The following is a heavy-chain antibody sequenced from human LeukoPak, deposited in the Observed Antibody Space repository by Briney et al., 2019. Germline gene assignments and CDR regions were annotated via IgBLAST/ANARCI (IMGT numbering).Heavy chain of an antibody. V-gene: IGHV3-53*01. D-gene: IGHD6-19*01. CDR3: ARSRSIAVAGTFDY. CDR2: IYSGGSSYFADSGGST. Sequence: PGGSLRLSCAASGFIVSTNYMSWVRQALGKGLEWVSVIYSGGSSYFADSGGSTYYADSVKGRFTISRDNSKNTLYLQMNSLRAEDTAVYYCARSRSIAVAGTFDYWGQGTLVTVSS. J-gene: IGHJ4*02. CDR1: GFIVSTNY.